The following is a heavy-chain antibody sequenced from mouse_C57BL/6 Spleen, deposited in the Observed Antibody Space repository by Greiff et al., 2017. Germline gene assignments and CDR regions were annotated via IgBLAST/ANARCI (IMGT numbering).Heavy chain of an antibody. D-gene: IGHD2-3*01. J-gene: IGHJ3*01. V-gene: IGHV1-82*01. Sequence: QVQLQQPGPELVKPGASVKISCKASGYAFSSSWMNWVKQRPGQGLEWIGKIYPGDGDTNYNGKFKGKATLTADKSSSTAYMQLSSLTSEDSAVYFCARAKVGYYGGFADWGKGTMVTVSA. CDR2: IYPGDGDT. CDR3: ARAKVGYYGGFAD. CDR1: GYAFSSSW.